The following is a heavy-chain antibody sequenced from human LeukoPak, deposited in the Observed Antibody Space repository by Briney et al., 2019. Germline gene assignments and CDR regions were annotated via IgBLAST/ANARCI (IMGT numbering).Heavy chain of an antibody. CDR2: INPNSGGT. CDR3: ARGEDIVVVPAARSSGN. J-gene: IGHJ4*02. Sequence: ASVKVSCKASGYTFTGYYMHWVRQATGQGLERMGWINPNSGGTNYAQKFQGRVTMTRDTSISTAYMELSRLRSDDTAVYYCARGEDIVVVPAARSSGNWGQGTLVTVSS. V-gene: IGHV1-2*02. CDR1: GYTFTGYY. D-gene: IGHD2-2*01.